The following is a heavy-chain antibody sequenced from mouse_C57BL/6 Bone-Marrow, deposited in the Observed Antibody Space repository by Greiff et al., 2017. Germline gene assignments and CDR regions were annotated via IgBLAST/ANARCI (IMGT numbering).Heavy chain of an antibody. CDR1: GYTFTSYW. Sequence: QVQLQQPGAELVKPGASVKLSCKASGYTFTSYWMHWVKQRPGQGLEWIGMIHPNSGSTNYNEKFKSKATLSVDKSSSTAYMQLSSLTSEDSAVYYWARGGITTVVMDYWGQGTSVTVSS. J-gene: IGHJ4*01. CDR2: IHPNSGST. D-gene: IGHD1-1*01. CDR3: ARGGITTVVMDY. V-gene: IGHV1-64*01.